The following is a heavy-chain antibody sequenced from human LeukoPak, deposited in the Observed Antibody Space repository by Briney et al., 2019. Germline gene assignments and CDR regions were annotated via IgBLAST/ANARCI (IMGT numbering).Heavy chain of an antibody. CDR3: ARALSGSYSYSFDY. V-gene: IGHV5-51*01. D-gene: IGHD1-26*01. CDR2: IRPMNSDV. CDR1: GYNFNTYW. Sequence: GESLKISCKGSGYNFNTYWVARVRQLPGKGLEWMGIIRPMNSDVRYSPSFQGQVTISADKSITTAYLQWSSLKASDTAMYYCARALSGSYSYSFDYWGQGALVTVSS. J-gene: IGHJ4*02.